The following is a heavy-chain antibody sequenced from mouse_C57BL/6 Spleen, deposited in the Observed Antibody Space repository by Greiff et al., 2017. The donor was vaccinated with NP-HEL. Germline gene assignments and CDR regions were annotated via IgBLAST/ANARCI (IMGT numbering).Heavy chain of an antibody. CDR2: IYPGSGST. D-gene: IGHD2-1*01. Sequence: VQLQPSGAELVKPGASVKMSCKASGYTFTSYWITWVKQRPGQGLEWIGDIYPGSGSTNYNEKFKSKATLTVDTSSSTAYMQLSSLTSEDSAVYYCARGGNYEDYYAMDYWGQGTSVTVSS. CDR1: GYTFTSYW. CDR3: ARGGNYEDYYAMDY. J-gene: IGHJ4*01. V-gene: IGHV1-55*01.